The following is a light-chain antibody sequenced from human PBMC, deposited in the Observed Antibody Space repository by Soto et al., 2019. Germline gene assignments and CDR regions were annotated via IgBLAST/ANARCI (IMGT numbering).Light chain of an antibody. J-gene: IGLJ1*01. V-gene: IGLV1-51*02. CDR1: TSNIGNNF. Sequence: QSVLTQPPSVSAAPGQKVTISCSGTTSNIGNNFVSWYQQLPGTAPKLLIYEDNKRPSGISDRFSGSKSGTSATLDITGLLTGDEADFYCGAWDDSRSGYVLGSGTKVTVL. CDR2: EDN. CDR3: GAWDDSRSGYV.